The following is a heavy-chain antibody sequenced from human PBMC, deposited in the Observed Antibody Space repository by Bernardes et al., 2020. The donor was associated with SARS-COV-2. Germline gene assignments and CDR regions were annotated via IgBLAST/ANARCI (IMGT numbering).Heavy chain of an antibody. CDR1: GFTFSRYA. Sequence: GGSLRLSCAASGFTFSRYAMSWVRQAPGKGLEWVSTIRHSGASTYYADSVKGRFTISRDNSKNTLYLQMNSLRDEDTAIYYCAKSSGYTSSWYLGWFDPWGQGTLVTVSS. CDR2: IRHSGAST. V-gene: IGHV3-23*01. CDR3: AKSSGYTSSWYLGWFDP. D-gene: IGHD6-13*01. J-gene: IGHJ5*02.